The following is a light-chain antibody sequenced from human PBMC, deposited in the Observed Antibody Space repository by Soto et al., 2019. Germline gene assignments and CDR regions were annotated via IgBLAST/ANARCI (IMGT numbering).Light chain of an antibody. J-gene: IGKJ4*01. CDR1: QDIRND. V-gene: IGKV1-16*01. Sequence: DFQMTQSPSSLSPSVGDRVTITCRASQDIRNDLVWIQQKPGRAPKSLIYAASSLQSGVPSRFRGSGSGTDFTLIIDNLQPEDFATYYCQQYRDYPLTFGGGTRVEIK. CDR2: AAS. CDR3: QQYRDYPLT.